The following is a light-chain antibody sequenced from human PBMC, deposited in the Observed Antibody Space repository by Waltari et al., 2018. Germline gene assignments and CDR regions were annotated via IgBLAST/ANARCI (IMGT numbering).Light chain of an antibody. CDR3: QQYDRYSAWT. J-gene: IGKJ1*01. Sequence: DIQMTQSPSTLSASVGARGTIPCRARQSVTRYLAWDQQKPGKAPKDLIWDVYSLERGVPSRFSGSGSGTEFTLTISSLQPDDFATYYCQQYDRYSAWTFGQGTKVEIK. CDR1: QSVTRY. V-gene: IGKV1-5*01. CDR2: DVY.